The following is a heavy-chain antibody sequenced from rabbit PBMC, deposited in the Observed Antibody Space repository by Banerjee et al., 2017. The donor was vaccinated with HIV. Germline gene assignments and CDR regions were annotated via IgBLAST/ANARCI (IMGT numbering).Heavy chain of an antibody. Sequence: QEQLEESGGDLVKPEGSPTLTCTASGFTLSSYWICWVRQAPGKGLEWIACMDAGSSGTTNYASWAKGRFTISKTSSTTVTLQMTSLTAADTATYFCARGDGAYAGYDGLWGQGTLVTVS. J-gene: IGHJ3*01. CDR3: ARGDGAYAGYDGL. V-gene: IGHV1S45*01. CDR1: GFTLSSYW. D-gene: IGHD7-1*01. CDR2: MDAGSSGTT.